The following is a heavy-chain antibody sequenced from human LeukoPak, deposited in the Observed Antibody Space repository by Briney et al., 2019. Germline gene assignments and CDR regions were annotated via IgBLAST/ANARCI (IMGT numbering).Heavy chain of an antibody. V-gene: IGHV1-8*03. CDR1: GYTFTSYD. Sequence: AGSVKVSCKASGYTFTSYDINWVRQAAGQGLEWMRWMKPNSGNTGYVQKFQGRVTITRNTSITTTYMELSSLRSEYTAVYYCARRSAYGSGSYYVDYWGQGTLVTVSS. CDR2: MKPNSGNT. D-gene: IGHD3-10*01. CDR3: ARRSAYGSGSYYVDY. J-gene: IGHJ4*02.